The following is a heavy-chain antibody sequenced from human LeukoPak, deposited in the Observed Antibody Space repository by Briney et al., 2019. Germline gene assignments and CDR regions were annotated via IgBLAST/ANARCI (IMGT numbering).Heavy chain of an antibody. CDR3: ARDLGYYGSGSYYKALGY. CDR2: ISYDGSNK. D-gene: IGHD3-10*01. CDR1: GFTFSSYA. V-gene: IGHV3-30-3*01. Sequence: GGSLRLSCAASGFTFSSYAMHWVRQAPGKGLEWVAVISYDGSNKYYADSVKGRFTISRDNAKNSLYLQMNSLRAEDTAVYYCARDLGYYGSGSYYKALGYWGQGTLVTVSS. J-gene: IGHJ4*02.